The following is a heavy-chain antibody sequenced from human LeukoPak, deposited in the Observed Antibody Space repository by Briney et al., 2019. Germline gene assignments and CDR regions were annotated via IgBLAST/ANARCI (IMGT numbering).Heavy chain of an antibody. J-gene: IGHJ4*02. D-gene: IGHD1-20*01. Sequence: SETLSLPCAVYGGSFSGYYWSWIRQPPGKGLEWIGEINHSGSTNYNPSLKSRVTISVDTSKNQFSLKLSSVTAADTAVYYCAPGITGTHDYWGQGTLFTVSS. CDR2: INHSGST. CDR3: APGITGTHDY. CDR1: GGSFSGYY. V-gene: IGHV4-34*01.